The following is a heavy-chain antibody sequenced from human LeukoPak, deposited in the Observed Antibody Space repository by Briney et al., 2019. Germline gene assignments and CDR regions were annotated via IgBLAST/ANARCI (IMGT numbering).Heavy chain of an antibody. D-gene: IGHD2-2*01. Sequence: GASVKVSCKASGGTFSSYAISWVRQAPGQGLEWMGRIIPIFGTANYAQKFQGRVTITTDESTSTAYMELSSLRSEDTAAYYCAREDIVVVPAANLLWGQGTLVTVSS. V-gene: IGHV1-69*05. CDR3: AREDIVVVPAANLL. J-gene: IGHJ4*02. CDR1: GGTFSSYA. CDR2: IIPIFGTA.